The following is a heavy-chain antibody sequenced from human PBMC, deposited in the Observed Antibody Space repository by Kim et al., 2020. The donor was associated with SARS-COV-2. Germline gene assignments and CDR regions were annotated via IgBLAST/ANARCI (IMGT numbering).Heavy chain of an antibody. CDR3: TTYYNAYDHYFDY. Sequence: YTAAVKGRLSISRDDSKNTLYLQMNRLKTEDTAVYYCTTYYNAYDHYFDYWGQGTLVTVSS. V-gene: IGHV3-15*01. J-gene: IGHJ4*02. D-gene: IGHD5-12*01.